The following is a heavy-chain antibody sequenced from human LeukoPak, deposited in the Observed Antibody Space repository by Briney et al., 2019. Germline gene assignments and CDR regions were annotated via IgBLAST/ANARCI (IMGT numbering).Heavy chain of an antibody. CDR1: SGSISSSRYY. CDR3: ARGSGSYLYYFDY. V-gene: IGHV4-39*07. J-gene: IGHJ4*02. D-gene: IGHD1-26*01. Sequence: SETLSLTCTVSSGSISSSRYYWGWIRQPPGRGLEWIGSIYYSGSTYYNPSLKSRVTISVDTSKNQFSLKLSSVTAADTAVYYCARGSGSYLYYFDYWGQGTLVTVSS. CDR2: IYYSGST.